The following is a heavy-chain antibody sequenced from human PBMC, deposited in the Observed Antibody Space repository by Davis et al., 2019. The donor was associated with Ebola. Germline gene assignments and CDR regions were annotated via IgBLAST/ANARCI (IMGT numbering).Heavy chain of an antibody. CDR1: GYTFTSYG. CDR3: ARGGSAYCSGGSCLYNWFDP. Sequence: AASVKVSCKASGYTFTSYGISWVRQAPGQGLEWMGWISAYNGNTNYAQKLQGRVTMTTDKSTSTAYMELSSLRSEDTAVYYCARGGSAYCSGGSCLYNWFDPWGQGTLVTVSS. J-gene: IGHJ5*02. CDR2: ISAYNGNT. D-gene: IGHD2-15*01. V-gene: IGHV1-18*01.